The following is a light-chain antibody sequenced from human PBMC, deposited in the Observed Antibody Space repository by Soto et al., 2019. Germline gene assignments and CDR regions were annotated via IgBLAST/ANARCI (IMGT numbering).Light chain of an antibody. V-gene: IGLV1-51*01. Sequence: QSVLTQPPSVSAAPGQTVTISCSGSSSNIGNNYVSWYQQLPGTAPKLLIYDNNKRPSGIPDRFSGSKSGTSATLGITGLQTGDEADYYCGTWDSSLSANWVFGGATKLTVL. CDR3: GTWDSSLSANWV. CDR2: DNN. CDR1: SSNIGNNY. J-gene: IGLJ3*02.